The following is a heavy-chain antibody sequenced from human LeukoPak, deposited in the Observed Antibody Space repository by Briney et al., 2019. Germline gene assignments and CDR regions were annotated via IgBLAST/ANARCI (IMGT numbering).Heavy chain of an antibody. CDR2: ISGNGGST. J-gene: IGHJ4*02. Sequence: GGSLRLSCAASGFTFSNYAMSWVRQAPGKVLEWVATISGNGGSTYYADSVKGRFTISRDNSKNTLYLQMNSLRAEDTAVYYCIMQWLVLGAFDYWGQGTLVTVSS. D-gene: IGHD6-19*01. V-gene: IGHV3-23*01. CDR1: GFTFSNYA. CDR3: IMQWLVLGAFDY.